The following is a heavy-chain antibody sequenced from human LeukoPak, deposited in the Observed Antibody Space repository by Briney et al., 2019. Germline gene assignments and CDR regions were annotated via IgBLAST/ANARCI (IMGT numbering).Heavy chain of an antibody. CDR1: GFTFSSYW. CDR3: ARDPRPYNWNDVAYQRWFDP. D-gene: IGHD1-1*01. V-gene: IGHV3-7*03. CDR2: IKQDGSEK. Sequence: GGSLRLSCAASGFTFSSYWMSWVRQAPGKGLEWVANIKQDGSEKYYVDSVKGRFTISRDNAKNSLYLQMNSLRPEDTAVYYCARDPRPYNWNDVAYQRWFDPWGQGTLVTVSS. J-gene: IGHJ5*02.